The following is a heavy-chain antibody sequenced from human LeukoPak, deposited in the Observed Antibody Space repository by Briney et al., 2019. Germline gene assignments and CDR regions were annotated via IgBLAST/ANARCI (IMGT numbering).Heavy chain of an antibody. Sequence: SETLSLTCTVSGGSISSYYWNWIRQPPGKGLGWIGYIYYSGSTNYNPSLKSRVTISVDTSKNQFSLKLSSVTAADTAVYYCARVTLRLRGFDYWGQGTLVTVSS. D-gene: IGHD5-12*01. CDR2: IYYSGST. CDR1: GGSISSYY. CDR3: ARVTLRLRGFDY. J-gene: IGHJ4*02. V-gene: IGHV4-59*08.